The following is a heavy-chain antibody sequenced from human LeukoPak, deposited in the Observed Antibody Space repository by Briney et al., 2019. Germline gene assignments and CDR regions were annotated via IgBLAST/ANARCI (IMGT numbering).Heavy chain of an antibody. CDR1: GFTFSSYS. CDR2: ISSSSSSI. CDR3: VRDEFRQQLVFDV. J-gene: IGHJ3*01. D-gene: IGHD6-6*01. Sequence: GGSLRLSCAASGFTFSSYSMNWVRQAPGKGLEWVSSISSSSSSIFYADSVKGRFTISRDNAKNSLYLQMNSLRVEDMALYYCVRDEFRQQLVFDVWGQGTMVTVAS. V-gene: IGHV3-21*01.